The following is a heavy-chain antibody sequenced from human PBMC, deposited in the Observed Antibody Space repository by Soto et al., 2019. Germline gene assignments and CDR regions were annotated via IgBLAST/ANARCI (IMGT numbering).Heavy chain of an antibody. V-gene: IGHV4-39*07. CDR3: ARDLGFYCSGGSCPPGGPDAFDI. J-gene: IGHJ3*02. Sequence: ASETLSLTCTVSGGSISRSSYYWGWIRQPPGKGLEWIGSIYYSGSTYYNPSLKSRVTISVDTSKNQFSLKLSSVTAADTAVYYCARDLGFYCSGGSCPPGGPDAFDIWGQGTMVTVSS. CDR2: IYYSGST. CDR1: GGSISRSSYY. D-gene: IGHD2-15*01.